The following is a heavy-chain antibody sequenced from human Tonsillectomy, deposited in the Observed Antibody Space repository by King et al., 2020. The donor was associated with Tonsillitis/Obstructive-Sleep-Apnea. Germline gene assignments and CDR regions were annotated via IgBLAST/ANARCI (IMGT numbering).Heavy chain of an antibody. V-gene: IGHV1-18*01. CDR2: ISAYNGNT. J-gene: IGHJ4*02. CDR1: GYTFTSYG. Sequence: QLVQSGAEVKKPGASVKVSCKASGYTFTSYGISWVRQAPGQGLEWMGWISAYNGNTNYAQKLQGRVTMTTDTSTSTAYMELRSLRSDDTAVYYCARDSTVQGYCSSTSCYIPFDYWGQGTLVTVSS. D-gene: IGHD2-2*02. CDR3: ARDSTVQGYCSSTSCYIPFDY.